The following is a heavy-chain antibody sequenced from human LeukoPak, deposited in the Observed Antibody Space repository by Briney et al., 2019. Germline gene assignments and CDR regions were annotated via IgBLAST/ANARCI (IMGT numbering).Heavy chain of an antibody. J-gene: IGHJ4*02. CDR2: INPKSGVT. CDR1: AYTLSGYY. V-gene: IGHV1-2*02. D-gene: IGHD6-19*01. Sequence: VASVKVSCKASAYTLSGYYMHWVRQAPGQGLEWMGWINPKSGVTNYAQKFQGRVTMTWDTPINTTFMELSRLRSDDTAVYYCARRIAVAGSPVYYFDYWGQGTLVTVSS. CDR3: ARRIAVAGSPVYYFDY.